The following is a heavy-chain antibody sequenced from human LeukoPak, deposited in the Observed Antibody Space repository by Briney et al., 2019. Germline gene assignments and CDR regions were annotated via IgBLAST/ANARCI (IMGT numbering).Heavy chain of an antibody. CDR1: GGTFSSYA. Sequence: ASVKVSCKGSGGTFSSYAISWVRQAPGQGLEWMGRIIPIFGTANYAQKFQGRVTITTDESTSTAYMELSSLRSEDTAVYYCAVYSSGWYGENYYFDYWGQGTLVTVSS. CDR3: AVYSSGWYGENYYFDY. J-gene: IGHJ4*02. D-gene: IGHD6-19*01. CDR2: IIPIFGTA. V-gene: IGHV1-69*05.